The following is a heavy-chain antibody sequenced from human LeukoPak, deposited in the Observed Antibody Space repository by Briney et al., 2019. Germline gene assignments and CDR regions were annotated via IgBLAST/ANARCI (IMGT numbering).Heavy chain of an antibody. CDR3: ARVSGDYYDSSGYYDY. CDR1: GGSTSSYY. J-gene: IGHJ4*02. D-gene: IGHD3-22*01. CDR2: IYYSGST. Sequence: SETLSLTCTVSGGSTSSYYWSWIRQPPGKGLEWIGYIYYSGSTYYNPSLKSRVTISVDTSKNQFSLKLSSVTAADTAVYYCARVSGDYYDSSGYYDYWGQGTLVTVSS. V-gene: IGHV4-59*12.